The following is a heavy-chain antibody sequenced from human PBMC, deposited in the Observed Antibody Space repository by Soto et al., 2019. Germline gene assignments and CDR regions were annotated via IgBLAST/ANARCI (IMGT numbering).Heavy chain of an antibody. J-gene: IGHJ6*02. V-gene: IGHV4-59*01. CDR3: ARVATRGGMDV. Sequence: PSETLSLTCTVSGGSISSYYWSWIRQPPGKGLEWIGYIYYSGSTNYNPSLKSRVTISVDTSKNQFSLKLSSVTAADTAVYYCARVATRGGMDVWGQGTTVAVSS. D-gene: IGHD5-12*01. CDR1: GGSISSYY. CDR2: IYYSGST.